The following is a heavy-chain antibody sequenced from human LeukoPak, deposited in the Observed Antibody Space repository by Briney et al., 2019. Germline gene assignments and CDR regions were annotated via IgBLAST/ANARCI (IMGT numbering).Heavy chain of an antibody. CDR2: ISGSGGST. CDR3: AKRDCSSTSCYVVDY. V-gene: IGHV3-23*01. D-gene: IGHD2-2*01. Sequence: PGGSLRLSCAASGFTFSSYAMSWVRQAPGKGLEWVSAISGSGGSTYYADSVKGRFTIARDNSKNTLYLQMNSLRAEDTAVYYCAKRDCSSTSCYVVDYWGQGTLVTVSS. J-gene: IGHJ4*02. CDR1: GFTFSSYA.